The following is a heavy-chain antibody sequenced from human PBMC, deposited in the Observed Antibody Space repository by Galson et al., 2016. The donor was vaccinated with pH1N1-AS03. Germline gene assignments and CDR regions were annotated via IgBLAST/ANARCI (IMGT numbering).Heavy chain of an antibody. CDR3: ARDSGYGGPFDS. D-gene: IGHD5-12*01. Sequence: SLRLPCAASEFTFSIYHMSWVRQAPGKGLEWVSYINSRSDIIHYADSVRGRFTISRDNARNPLYLQVPSLRDDDTAVYYCARDSGYGGPFDSWGQGALATVSS. J-gene: IGHJ4*02. CDR1: EFTFSIYH. V-gene: IGHV3-48*02. CDR2: INSRSDII.